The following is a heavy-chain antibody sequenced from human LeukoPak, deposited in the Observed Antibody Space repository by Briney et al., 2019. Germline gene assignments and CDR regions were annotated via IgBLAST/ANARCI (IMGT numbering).Heavy chain of an antibody. CDR3: ARHIGGRYYYYYMDV. V-gene: IGHV4-39*01. CDR1: GGSIRSSSNYY. Sequence: SETLSLTCTVSGGSIRSSSNYYWGWIRQPPGKGLECIGSIYYTGSTYYDPSLKSRVTISVDTSKNQFSLKLSSVTAADTAVYYCARHIGGRYYYYYMDVWGKGTTVTISS. D-gene: IGHD3-16*02. J-gene: IGHJ6*03. CDR2: IYYTGST.